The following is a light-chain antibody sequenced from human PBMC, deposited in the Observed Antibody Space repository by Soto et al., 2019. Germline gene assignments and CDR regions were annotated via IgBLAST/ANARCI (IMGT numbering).Light chain of an antibody. Sequence: QSALTQPRSVSGSPGQSVTISCNGSRSDVGGYNYVSWYQQHPGKAPKLMIYDVSKRPSGVPGRFSGSKSGNTASLTISGLQAEDEADYYCCSYGGGYTPLVFGGGTKLTVL. CDR3: CSYGGGYTPLV. CDR1: RSDVGGYNY. CDR2: DVS. V-gene: IGLV2-11*01. J-gene: IGLJ2*01.